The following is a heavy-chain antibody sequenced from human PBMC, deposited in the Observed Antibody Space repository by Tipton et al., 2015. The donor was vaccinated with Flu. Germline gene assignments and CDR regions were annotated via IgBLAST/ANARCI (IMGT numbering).Heavy chain of an antibody. CDR2: VNPNSGAT. CDR1: GYTFTVYH. CDR3: ARDGDYYDILSGFYPNWFDP. J-gene: IGHJ5*02. D-gene: IGHD3-9*01. V-gene: IGHV1-2*02. Sequence: QMQLVQSGTEMKKPGASVKVSCTASGYTFTVYHLHWLRQAPGQGLEWMGWVNPNSGATEYARKFQGRVTMTRDRYGGTVYMELRGLRSEDTAVYYCARDGDYYDILSGFYPNWFDPWGQGTLVTVSS.